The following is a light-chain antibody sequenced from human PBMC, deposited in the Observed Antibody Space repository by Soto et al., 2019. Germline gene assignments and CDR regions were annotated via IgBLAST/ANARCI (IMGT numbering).Light chain of an antibody. CDR2: VDS. CDR1: NIGSKS. Sequence: SYELTQAPSVSVAPGQTARIGCGGDNIGSKSVHWYQQRPGQAPVLVVYVDSDRPSGIPERFSGSNPGNTATLTISRVEAGDEADYYCQVWDYDTDHFVFGPGTKLTVL. J-gene: IGLJ1*01. V-gene: IGLV3-21*02. CDR3: QVWDYDTDHFV.